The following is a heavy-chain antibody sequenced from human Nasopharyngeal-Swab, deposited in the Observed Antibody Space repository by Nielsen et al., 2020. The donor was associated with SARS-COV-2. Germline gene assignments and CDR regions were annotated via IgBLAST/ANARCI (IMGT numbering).Heavy chain of an antibody. D-gene: IGHD6-19*01. J-gene: IGHJ4*02. CDR1: GFTFSDYW. CDR2: INSDGSRT. CDR3: ARGSSGWPGN. Sequence: GESLKISCDASGFTFSDYWIHWVRQVPGRGLVWVSHINSDGSRTSFGDSVKGRFTISRENTKKTVSLEMNSLRADETGVYYCARGSSGWPGNWGQGTLVTVSS. V-gene: IGHV3-74*01.